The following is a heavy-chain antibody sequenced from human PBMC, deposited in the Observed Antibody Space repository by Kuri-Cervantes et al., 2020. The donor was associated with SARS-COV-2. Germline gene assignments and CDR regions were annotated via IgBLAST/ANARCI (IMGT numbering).Heavy chain of an antibody. D-gene: IGHD4-17*01. V-gene: IGHV3-11*05. Sequence: GSLRLSCAASGFTFSDYYMSWIRQAPGKGLEWVSYISSSSSYTNYADSVKGRFTISRDNAKNSLYLQMNSLRAEDTAVYYCAKDLAYGDYAGDYWGQGTLVTVSS. CDR3: AKDLAYGDYAGDY. J-gene: IGHJ4*02. CDR2: ISSSSSYT. CDR1: GFTFSDYY.